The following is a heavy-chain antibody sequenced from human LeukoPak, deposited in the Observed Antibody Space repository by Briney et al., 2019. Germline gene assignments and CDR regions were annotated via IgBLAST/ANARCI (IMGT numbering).Heavy chain of an antibody. CDR1: GFSVSGYW. V-gene: IGHV3-30*18. D-gene: IGHD6-19*01. CDR2: ISHDGSKT. CDR3: AKDAGQWQNWNWFAP. Sequence: GGSLRLSCAVSGFSVSGYWMTWVRQAPGKGLEWVAAISHDGSKTYSGDSVKGRFTISRDNSKNTLFLEMNSLRPEDTAMYYCAKDAGQWQNWNWFAPWGQGTLVIVSS. J-gene: IGHJ5*02.